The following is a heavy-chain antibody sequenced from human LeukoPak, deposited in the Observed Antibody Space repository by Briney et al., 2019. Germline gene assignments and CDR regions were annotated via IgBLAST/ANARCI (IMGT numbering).Heavy chain of an antibody. J-gene: IGHJ5*02. CDR3: ARDSGGDYGWFDP. D-gene: IGHD4-17*01. CDR2: IYTSGST. V-gene: IGHV4-61*02. CDR1: GGSISSGSYY. Sequence: PSQTLSLTCTVSGGSISSGSYYWSWIRQPAGKGLEWIGRIYTSGSTNYNPSLKSRVTISADTSKNQFSLKLSSVTAADTAVYYCARDSGGDYGWFDPWGQGTLVTVSS.